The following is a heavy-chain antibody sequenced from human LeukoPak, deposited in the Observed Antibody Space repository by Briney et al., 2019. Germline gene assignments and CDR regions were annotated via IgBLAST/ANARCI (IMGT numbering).Heavy chain of an antibody. CDR1: GFTFSSYG. J-gene: IGHJ4*02. V-gene: IGHV3-30*18. CDR3: AKDSQQWLASHYFDN. D-gene: IGHD6-19*01. Sequence: GGSLRLSCAASGFTFSSYGMHWVRQTPGKGLEWVAVISYDGSNKYYADSVKGRFTISRDNSKNTLYLQMNSLRAEDTAVYYCAKDSQQWLASHYFDNWGQGTLVTVSS. CDR2: ISYDGSNK.